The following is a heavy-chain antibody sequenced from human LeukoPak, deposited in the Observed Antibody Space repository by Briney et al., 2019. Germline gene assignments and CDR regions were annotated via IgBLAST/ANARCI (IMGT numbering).Heavy chain of an antibody. CDR2: IYHSGST. J-gene: IGHJ4*02. Sequence: SETLSLTCTVSGYSISSGYYWGWIRQPPGKGLEWIGSIYHSGSTYYNPSLKSRVTISVDTSKNQFSLKLSSVTAADTAVYFCARFLSVTGFESWGQGTLVTVSS. CDR1: GYSISSGYY. CDR3: ARFLSVTGFES. D-gene: IGHD6-19*01. V-gene: IGHV4-38-2*02.